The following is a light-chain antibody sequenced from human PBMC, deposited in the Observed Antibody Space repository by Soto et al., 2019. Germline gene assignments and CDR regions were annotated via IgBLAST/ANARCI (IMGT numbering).Light chain of an antibody. CDR1: SSNFGRHT. Sequence: QAVVTQPPSASGTPGQSVTMSCSGSSSNFGRHTVSWYQQLPGTAPRLLIYTNTQRPSGVPDRFSGSKSGNSASLTISGLQSDDEAFYHCAAWDDTLNGVVFGGGTQLTVL. J-gene: IGLJ2*01. V-gene: IGLV1-44*01. CDR2: TNT. CDR3: AAWDDTLNGVV.